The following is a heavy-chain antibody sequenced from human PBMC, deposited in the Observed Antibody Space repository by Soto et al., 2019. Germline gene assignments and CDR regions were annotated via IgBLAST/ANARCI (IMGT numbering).Heavy chain of an antibody. CDR3: ARSVAVPGAHIDY. J-gene: IGHJ4*02. Sequence: PSGTLSLTLSVSGGSIIGSYWSWIRQSPGKGLEWLGYVYYTGSTNYSPSLRSRVSISVYTSKNEFSLRLSSVTAADTAVYFCARSVAVPGAHIDYWGQGTQVTVSS. V-gene: IGHV4-59*01. CDR2: VYYTGST. CDR1: GGSIIGSY. D-gene: IGHD6-19*01.